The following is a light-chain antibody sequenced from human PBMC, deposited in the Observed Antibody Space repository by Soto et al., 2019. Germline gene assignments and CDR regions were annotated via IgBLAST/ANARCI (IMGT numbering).Light chain of an antibody. CDR3: NSYTTSSSLYV. CDR2: DVS. J-gene: IGLJ1*01. Sequence: QSALTQPASVSGSPGQSITIPCTGTSSDIGGYDHVSWYQQHPGKAPKLMVYDVSNRPSGVSDRFSGSKSANTASLTISGLQAEDEADYYCNSYTTSSSLYVFGTGTKVTVL. CDR1: SSDIGGYDH. V-gene: IGLV2-14*03.